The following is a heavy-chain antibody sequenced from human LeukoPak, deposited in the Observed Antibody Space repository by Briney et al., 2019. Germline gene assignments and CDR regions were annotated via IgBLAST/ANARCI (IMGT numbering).Heavy chain of an antibody. CDR2: IDYSGST. D-gene: IGHD1-26*01. CDR1: GGTISRYY. J-gene: IGHJ3*02. V-gene: IGHV4-59*01. CDR3: ARDRRRDRLHAFDI. Sequence: SETLSLTCTVSGGTISRYYWSWIRQPPGKGVEWVAYIDYSGSTNYNPSLKSRLTISLDASKNQFSLKLSSVTAADTAVYYCARDRRRDRLHAFDIWGQGTMVTVSS.